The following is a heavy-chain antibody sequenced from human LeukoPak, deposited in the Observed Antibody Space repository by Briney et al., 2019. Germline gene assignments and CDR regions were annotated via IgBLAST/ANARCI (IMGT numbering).Heavy chain of an antibody. J-gene: IGHJ6*02. Sequence: GASVKVSCKASGGTFSSYAISWVRQAPGQGLEWMGGIIPIFGTANYAQKFQGRVTITTDESTSTAYMELSRLRSDDTAVYYCARDQKLETYYDILTGYPSPYYGMDVWGQGTTVTVSS. D-gene: IGHD3-9*01. CDR1: GGTFSSYA. CDR2: IIPIFGTA. V-gene: IGHV1-69*05. CDR3: ARDQKLETYYDILTGYPSPYYGMDV.